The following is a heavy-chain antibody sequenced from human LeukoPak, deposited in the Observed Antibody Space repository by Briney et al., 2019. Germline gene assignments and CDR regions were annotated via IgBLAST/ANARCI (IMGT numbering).Heavy chain of an antibody. CDR1: GFTFSSYS. CDR3: ARDRSLVVPPYYFDY. CDR2: ISSSSSYI. J-gene: IGHJ4*02. V-gene: IGHV3-21*01. Sequence: GGSLRLSCAASGFTFSSYSMNWVRQAPGKGLEWVSSISSSSSYIYYADSVKGRFTISRDNAKNSLYLQMNSLRAEDTAVYYCARDRSLVVPPYYFDYWGQGTLVTVSS. D-gene: IGHD2-2*01.